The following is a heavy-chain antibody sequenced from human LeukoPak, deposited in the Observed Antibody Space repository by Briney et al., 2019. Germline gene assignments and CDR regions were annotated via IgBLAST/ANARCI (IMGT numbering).Heavy chain of an antibody. D-gene: IGHD4-17*01. V-gene: IGHV3-74*01. Sequence: WGSLRLSCAASGFAFSGYWMHWVRQPPGQGLVWVSRITGDGSSTTYADSVKGRFTISRDNAKNTLYLQMISLRAEDTAVYYCARDTGWYFDLWGRGTLVTVSS. J-gene: IGHJ2*01. CDR2: ITGDGSST. CDR3: ARDTGWYFDL. CDR1: GFAFSGYW.